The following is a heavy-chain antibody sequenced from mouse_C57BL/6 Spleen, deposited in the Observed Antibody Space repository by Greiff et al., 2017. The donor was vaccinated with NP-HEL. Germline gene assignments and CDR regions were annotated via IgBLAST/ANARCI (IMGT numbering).Heavy chain of an antibody. D-gene: IGHD1-1*01. J-gene: IGHJ3*01. V-gene: IGHV1-81*01. CDR1: GYTFTSYG. CDR2: IYPRSGNT. Sequence: VQLQESGAELARPGASVKLSCKASGYTFTSYGISWVKQRTGQGLEWIGEIYPRSGNTYYNEKFKGKATLTADKSSSTAYMELRSLTSEDSAVYFCARTRFENYYGSSLFAYWGQGTLVTVSA. CDR3: ARTRFENYYGSSLFAY.